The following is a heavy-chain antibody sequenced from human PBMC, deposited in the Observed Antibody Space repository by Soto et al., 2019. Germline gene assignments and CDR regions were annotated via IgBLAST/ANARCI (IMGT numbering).Heavy chain of an antibody. Sequence: EVQLVESGGGLVQSGGSLRLTCAASGFTFNRYTMNWVRQAPGKGLEWLSYINGGGGTMFYADTVKGRVTISRDNAKNSLYRQMDSLRAEDTAVYYCARDKSGTYSLDYWGQGTLVTVSS. CDR1: GFTFNRYT. J-gene: IGHJ4*02. D-gene: IGHD1-26*01. CDR3: ARDKSGTYSLDY. CDR2: INGGGGTM. V-gene: IGHV3-48*04.